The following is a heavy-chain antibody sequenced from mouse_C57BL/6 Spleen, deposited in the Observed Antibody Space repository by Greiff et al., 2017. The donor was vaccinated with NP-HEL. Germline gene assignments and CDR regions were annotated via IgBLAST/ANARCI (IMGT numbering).Heavy chain of an antibody. CDR2: IDPETGGT. CDR3: TRVLDY. V-gene: IGHV1-15*01. Sequence: QVQLQQSGAELVRPGASVTLSCKASGYTFTDYEMHWVKQTPVHGLEWIGAIDPETGGTAYNQKFKGKAILTADKSSSTAYMALRSLTSEDSAVYYCTRVLDYWGQGTTLTVSS. J-gene: IGHJ2*01. CDR1: GYTFTDYE.